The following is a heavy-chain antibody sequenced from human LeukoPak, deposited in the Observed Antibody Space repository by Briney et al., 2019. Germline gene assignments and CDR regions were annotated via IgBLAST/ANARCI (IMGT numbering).Heavy chain of an antibody. CDR2: ITSSGAI. CDR1: GFIFSDYS. V-gene: IGHV3-69-1*01. CDR3: ARDLHWGFDY. Sequence: GGSLRLSCIASGFIFSDYSVNWVRQAPGKGLEWISYITSSGAIYYADSVKDRFTISRDEAKNSLYLQMDSLRGEDTAVYYCARDLHWGFDYWGQGSLVTVSS. J-gene: IGHJ4*02. D-gene: IGHD7-27*01.